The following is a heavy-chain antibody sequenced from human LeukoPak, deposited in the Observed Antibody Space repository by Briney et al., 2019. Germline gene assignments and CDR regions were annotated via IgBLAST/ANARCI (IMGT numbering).Heavy chain of an antibody. V-gene: IGHV4-4*02. J-gene: IGHJ4*02. CDR1: GGSVINTNW. D-gene: IGHD3-3*01. CDR2: VHLDGRT. Sequence: SETPSLTCGVSGGSVINTNWWTWVRQPPGTGLEWIGEVHLDGRTNYNPSLESRLTMSVDVSENQVSLKLTSVTAADTAVYYCAREGGFYRPLDYSGQGTLVTVSS. CDR3: AREGGFYRPLDY.